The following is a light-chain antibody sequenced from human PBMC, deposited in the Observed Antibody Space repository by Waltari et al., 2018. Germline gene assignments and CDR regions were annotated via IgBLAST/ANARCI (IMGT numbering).Light chain of an antibody. CDR3: ATWDSSLDLVI. CDR2: DNH. CDR1: RPTNAATI. V-gene: IGLV1-51*01. J-gene: IGLJ2*01. Sequence: QSVLTQPPSVSASHGQTVPISGPGSRPTNAATIPPWYQQLPNTAPKLLIYDNHKRPSGIPDRFSGSKSGTSATLDIAGLQTGDEADYYCATWDSSLDLVIFGGGTKVTVL.